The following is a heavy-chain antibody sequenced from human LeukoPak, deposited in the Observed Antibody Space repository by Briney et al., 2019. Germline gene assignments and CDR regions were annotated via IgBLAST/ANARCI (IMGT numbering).Heavy chain of an antibody. Sequence: ASVKVSCKASGYTFTGYYMHWVRQAPGQGLEWMGWINPNSGGTNYAQKFQGWVTMTRDTSISTAYMELSRLRSDDTAVYYCARERGDYAGFWFDPWGQGTLVTVSP. J-gene: IGHJ5*02. CDR2: INPNSGGT. CDR3: ARERGDYAGFWFDP. V-gene: IGHV1-2*04. D-gene: IGHD4-17*01. CDR1: GYTFTGYY.